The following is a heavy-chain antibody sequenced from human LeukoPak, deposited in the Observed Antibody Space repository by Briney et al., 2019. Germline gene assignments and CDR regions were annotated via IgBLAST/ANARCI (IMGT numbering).Heavy chain of an antibody. Sequence: GASVKVSCKASGYTFTSYGISWVRQAPGQGLEWMGWISAYNGNTNYAQKLQGRVTMTTDTSTSTAYMELRSLRSDDTAVYYCARDESYYDILTGYLPSYYFDYWGQGTLVTVSS. D-gene: IGHD3-9*01. V-gene: IGHV1-18*01. J-gene: IGHJ4*02. CDR3: ARDESYYDILTGYLPSYYFDY. CDR1: GYTFTSYG. CDR2: ISAYNGNT.